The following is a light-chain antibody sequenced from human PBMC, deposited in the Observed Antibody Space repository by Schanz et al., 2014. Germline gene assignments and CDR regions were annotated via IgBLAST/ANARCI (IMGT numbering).Light chain of an antibody. V-gene: IGLV2-14*03. Sequence: QSALTQPASVSGSPGHSITISCTGTSSDAGGYNYVSWYQQHPGKAPKAMIYDGTIRPSGVSNRCSGSKSGNTASLTIAGLQAGDEADYYCSSYTSSSALLYVFGTGTKLTV. CDR2: DGT. CDR3: SSYTSSSALLYV. J-gene: IGLJ1*01. CDR1: SSDAGGYNY.